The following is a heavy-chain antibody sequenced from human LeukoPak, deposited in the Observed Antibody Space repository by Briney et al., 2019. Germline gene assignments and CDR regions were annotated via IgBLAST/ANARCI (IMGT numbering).Heavy chain of an antibody. D-gene: IGHD3-22*01. CDR3: ARGTYYYDSGGYSDAFDI. J-gene: IGHJ3*02. V-gene: IGHV4-30-2*01. Sequence: PSDTLSLTCAVSGGSISSIEYSWSWIRQPPGKGLEWIGSVYHSESTYYNPSLKSRVTISVDRSKNQFSLKLSSVTAADTAVYYCARGTYYYDSGGYSDAFDIWGQGTMVTVSS. CDR1: GGSISSIEYS. CDR2: VYHSEST.